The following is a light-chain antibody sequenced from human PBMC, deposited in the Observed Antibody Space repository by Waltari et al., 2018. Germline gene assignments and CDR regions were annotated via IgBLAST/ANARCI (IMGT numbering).Light chain of an antibody. Sequence: SYVLTQPPSVSVAPGKTARITCGGNNIGSKSVHWYQPKPGQAPVLVVYDESDRPSGVSERFSGSNSGNTATLTISRVEAGDEADYYCQVWDSSSDVVFGGGTKLTVL. CDR3: QVWDSSSDVV. J-gene: IGLJ2*01. CDR2: DES. V-gene: IGLV3-21*03. CDR1: NIGSKS.